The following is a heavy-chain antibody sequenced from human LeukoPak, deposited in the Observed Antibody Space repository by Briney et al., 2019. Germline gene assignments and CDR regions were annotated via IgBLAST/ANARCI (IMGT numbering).Heavy chain of an antibody. CDR1: GFTFSDYY. V-gene: IGHV3-11*01. J-gene: IGHJ5*02. Sequence: SGGSLRLSCAASGFTFSDYYMSWIRQAPGKGLEWVSYISSSGSTIYYADSVKGRFTISRDNAKNSLYLQMNSLRAEDTALYYCAKDGDSSSWSTGFNWFDPWGQGTLVTVSS. D-gene: IGHD6-13*01. CDR2: ISSSGSTI. CDR3: AKDGDSSSWSTGFNWFDP.